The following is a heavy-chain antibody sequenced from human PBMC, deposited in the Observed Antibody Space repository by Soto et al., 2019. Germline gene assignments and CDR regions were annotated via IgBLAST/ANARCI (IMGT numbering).Heavy chain of an antibody. CDR2: IYYSGST. V-gene: IGHV4-39*01. CDR3: ARQILYSSGWTRGAHCFDY. CDR1: GGSISSSSYY. J-gene: IGHJ4*02. D-gene: IGHD6-19*01. Sequence: PSETLSLTCTVSGGSISSSSYYWGWIRQPPGKGLEWIGSIYYSGSTYYNPSLKSRVTISVDTSKNQFSLKLSSVTAADTAVYYCARQILYSSGWTRGAHCFDYWGQGTLGTVSS.